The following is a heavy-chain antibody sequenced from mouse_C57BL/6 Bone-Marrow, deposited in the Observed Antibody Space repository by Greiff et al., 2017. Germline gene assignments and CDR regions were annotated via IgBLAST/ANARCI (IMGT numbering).Heavy chain of an antibody. D-gene: IGHD1-1*01. Sequence: QVQLQQPGAELVRPGTSVKLSCKASGYTFTSYWMHWVKQRPGQGLEWIGAIDPSDSYTNYNQKFKGKATLTVDTSSSTAYMQLSSLTSEDSAVYYCARDYYYGSSPDYWGQGTTLTVSS. J-gene: IGHJ2*01. CDR1: GYTFTSYW. CDR3: ARDYYYGSSPDY. CDR2: IDPSDSYT. V-gene: IGHV1-59*01.